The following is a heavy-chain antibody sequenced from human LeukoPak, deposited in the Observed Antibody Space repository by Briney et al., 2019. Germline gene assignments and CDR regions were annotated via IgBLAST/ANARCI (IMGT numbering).Heavy chain of an antibody. CDR3: ARDQERRAMGA. Sequence: SETLSLTCTVSGGSISSSSYYWGWIRQPPGKGLEWIGGIYYSGSTYYNPSLKSRVTISVDTSKNQFSLKLSSVTAADTAVYYCARDQERRAMGAWGQRTLVTVSS. V-gene: IGHV4-39*07. CDR1: GGSISSSSYY. CDR2: IYYSGST. J-gene: IGHJ5*02. D-gene: IGHD5-18*01.